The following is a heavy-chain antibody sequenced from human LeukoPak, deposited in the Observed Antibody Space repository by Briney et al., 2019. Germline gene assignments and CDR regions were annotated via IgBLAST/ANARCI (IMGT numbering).Heavy chain of an antibody. V-gene: IGHV1-69*13. Sequence: SVKVSCKASGGTFSSYAISWVRQAPGQGLEWMGGIIPIFGTANYAQKFQGRVTITADESTSTAYMELSSLRSEDTAVYYCARVLERRLDYYYGMDVWGQGTTVTVSS. CDR3: ARVLERRLDYYYGMDV. D-gene: IGHD1-1*01. CDR2: IIPIFGTA. J-gene: IGHJ6*02. CDR1: GGTFSSYA.